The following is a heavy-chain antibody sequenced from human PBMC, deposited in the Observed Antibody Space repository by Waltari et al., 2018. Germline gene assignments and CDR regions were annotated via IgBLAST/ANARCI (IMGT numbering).Heavy chain of an antibody. V-gene: IGHV1-69*04. Sequence: QVQLVQSGAEVKKPGSSVKVSCKASGGTFSSYAISWVRQAPGQGRGWMGRIIPILGIANYAQKFQGRVTITADKSTSTAYMELSSLRSEDTAVYYCARIGTYYDFWSGYPLDWFDPWGQGTLVTVSS. CDR3: ARIGTYYDFWSGYPLDWFDP. CDR2: IIPILGIA. D-gene: IGHD3-3*01. CDR1: GGTFSSYA. J-gene: IGHJ5*02.